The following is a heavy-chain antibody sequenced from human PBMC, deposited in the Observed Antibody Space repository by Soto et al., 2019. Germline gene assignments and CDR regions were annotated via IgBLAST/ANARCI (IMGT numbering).Heavy chain of an antibody. CDR3: ARDGYCSGGSCYSVPVFDY. CDR2: IWYDGSNK. D-gene: IGHD2-15*01. J-gene: IGHJ4*02. V-gene: IGHV3-33*01. CDR1: GFTFSSYG. Sequence: QVQLVESGGGVVQPGRSLTLSCAASGFTFSSYGMHWVRQAPGKGLEWVAVIWYDGSNKYYADSVKGRFTISRDNSKNTLYLQMNSLRAEDTAVYYCARDGYCSGGSCYSVPVFDYWGQGTLVTVSP.